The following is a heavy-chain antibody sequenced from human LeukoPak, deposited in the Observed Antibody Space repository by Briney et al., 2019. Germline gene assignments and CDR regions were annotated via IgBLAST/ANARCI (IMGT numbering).Heavy chain of an antibody. J-gene: IGHJ3*01. CDR1: GFNFSGYA. D-gene: IGHD4-17*01. CDR3: AKDQTTVMAFDV. CDR2: ISGSGGST. V-gene: IGHV3-23*01. Sequence: SGGSPRLSCTASGFNFSGYAMSWVRQAPGKGLEWVSAISGSGGSTYYADSVKGRFTISRDNSKDTLYMQLNSPRAEDTAVYFCAKDQTTVMAFDVWGQGTMVSVSS.